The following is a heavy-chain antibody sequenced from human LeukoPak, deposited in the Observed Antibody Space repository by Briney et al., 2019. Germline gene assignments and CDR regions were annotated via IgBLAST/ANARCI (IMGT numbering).Heavy chain of an antibody. J-gene: IGHJ4*02. Sequence: GGSLRLSCAAFGFTFSSFTMHWVRQAPGKGLEWVAVISYDGSNKYYADSVKGRFTISRDNSKNTLYLQMNSLRAEDTAVYYCARDERGITMIVEENYFDYWGQGTLVTVSS. CDR2: ISYDGSNK. CDR1: GFTFSSFT. V-gene: IGHV3-30-3*01. CDR3: ARDERGITMIVEENYFDY. D-gene: IGHD3-22*01.